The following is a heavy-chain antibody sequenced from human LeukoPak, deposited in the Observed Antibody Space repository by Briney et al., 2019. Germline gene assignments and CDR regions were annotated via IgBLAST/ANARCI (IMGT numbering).Heavy chain of an antibody. J-gene: IGHJ2*01. V-gene: IGHV4-59*01. Sequence: KTSETLSLTCTVSGGSISSFYWSWIRQPPGKGLEWIGYIYYSGSTNYNPSLKSRVTMSVDTSKNQFSLKLSSVTAADTAVYYCARGTARLQLWGRGTLVTVSS. CDR3: ARGTARLQL. D-gene: IGHD5-18*01. CDR1: GGSISSFY. CDR2: IYYSGST.